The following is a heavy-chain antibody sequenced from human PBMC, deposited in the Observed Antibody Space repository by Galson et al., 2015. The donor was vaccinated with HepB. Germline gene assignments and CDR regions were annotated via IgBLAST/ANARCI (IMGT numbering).Heavy chain of an antibody. CDR2: ISAYNGNT. J-gene: IGHJ4*02. CDR1: GYTFTSYG. D-gene: IGHD2-21*01. CDR3: ARVLPPYSAHAYCGGDCYRGYDY. Sequence: SVKVSCKASGYTFTSYGISWVRQAPGQGLEWMGWISAYNGNTNYAQKLQGRVTMTTDTSTSTAYMELRSLRSDDTAVYYCARVLPPYSAHAYCGGDCYRGYDYWGQGTLVTVSS. V-gene: IGHV1-18*01.